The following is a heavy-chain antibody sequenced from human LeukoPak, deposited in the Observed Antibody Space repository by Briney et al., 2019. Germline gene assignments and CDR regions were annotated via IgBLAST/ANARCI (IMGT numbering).Heavy chain of an antibody. V-gene: IGHV3-23*01. D-gene: IGHD3-22*01. CDR1: GFTFSSYA. Sequence: GGSLRLSCAASGFTFSSYAMSWVRQAPGKGLEWVSAISGSGGSTYYADSVKGRFTISRDNSKNTLYLQMNSLGAEDTAVYYCASHYYDSSGYYYNDYWGQGTLVTVSS. J-gene: IGHJ4*02. CDR2: ISGSGGST. CDR3: ASHYYDSSGYYYNDY.